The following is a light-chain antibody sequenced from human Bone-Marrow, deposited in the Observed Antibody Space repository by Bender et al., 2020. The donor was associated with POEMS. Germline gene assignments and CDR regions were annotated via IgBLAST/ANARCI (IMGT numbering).Light chain of an antibody. CDR3: QVWDGSTLV. Sequence: YELAQPPSVSVSPGQTATITCSGEDLGNKYVCWYQQKTGQSPVLVIYQDDRRPWEIPDRFSGSNSGNMATLTIRGAQAVDEADYYCQVWDGSTLVFGTGTTVTVL. CDR2: QDD. J-gene: IGLJ1*01. CDR1: DLGNKY. V-gene: IGLV3-1*01.